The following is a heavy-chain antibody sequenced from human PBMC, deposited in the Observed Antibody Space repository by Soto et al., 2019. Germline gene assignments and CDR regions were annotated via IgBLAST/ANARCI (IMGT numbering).Heavy chain of an antibody. V-gene: IGHV3-74*01. CDR1: GFTFSNHW. CDR3: ARGYSSGPDY. CDR2: INSDGSTT. D-gene: IGHD6-19*01. Sequence: GGSLRLSCAASGFTFSNHWMHWVRQAPGKGLEWVSRINSDGSTTTYADSVKGRFTIFRHNAKNTLYLQLNSLRAEDTALYYCARGYSSGPDYWGQGTLVTVSS. J-gene: IGHJ4*02.